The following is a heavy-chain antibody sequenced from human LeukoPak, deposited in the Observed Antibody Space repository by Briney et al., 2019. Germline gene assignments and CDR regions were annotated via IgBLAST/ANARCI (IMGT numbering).Heavy chain of an antibody. Sequence: GGSLRLSCAASGFTFSSYGMHWVRQAPGKGLEWVAVISYDGSNKYYADSVKGRSTISRDNSKNTLYLQMNSLRAEDTAVYYCAKDGGAYYYYGMDVWGQGTTVTVSS. CDR3: AKDGGAYYYYGMDV. D-gene: IGHD3-16*01. CDR2: ISYDGSNK. J-gene: IGHJ6*02. CDR1: GFTFSSYG. V-gene: IGHV3-30*18.